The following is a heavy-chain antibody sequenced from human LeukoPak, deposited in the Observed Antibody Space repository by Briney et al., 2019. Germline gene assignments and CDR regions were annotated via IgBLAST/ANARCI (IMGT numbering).Heavy chain of an antibody. D-gene: IGHD6-13*01. CDR3: ARPISRYSSSDAFDI. Sequence: SETLSLTCTVSGGSISSYYWSWIRLPPGKGLEWIGYLSKSGNTNYSPSLKSRVTIFGDTSKNQFFLKLSSVTAADTAMYYCARPISRYSSSDAFDIWGQGTMVTVSS. CDR1: GGSISSYY. V-gene: IGHV4-59*01. CDR2: LSKSGNT. J-gene: IGHJ3*02.